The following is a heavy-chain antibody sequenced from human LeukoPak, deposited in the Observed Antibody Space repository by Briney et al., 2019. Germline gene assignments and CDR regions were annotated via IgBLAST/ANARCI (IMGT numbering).Heavy chain of an antibody. V-gene: IGHV3-7*01. CDR2: IKQDGSEK. Sequence: GGSLRLSCAASGFTFSSYWMSWVRQAPGKGLKWVANIKQDGSEKYYVDSVKGRFTISRDNAKNSLYLQMNSLRAEDTAVYYCARILGGQWLVLGAFDIWGQGTMVTVSS. J-gene: IGHJ3*02. D-gene: IGHD6-19*01. CDR3: ARILGGQWLVLGAFDI. CDR1: GFTFSSYW.